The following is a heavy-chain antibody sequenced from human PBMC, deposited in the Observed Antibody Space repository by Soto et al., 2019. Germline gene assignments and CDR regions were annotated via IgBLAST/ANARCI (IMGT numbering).Heavy chain of an antibody. CDR1: GFTFSSYA. J-gene: IGHJ6*02. D-gene: IGHD3-9*01. Sequence: QVQLVESGGGVVQPGRSLRLSCAASGFTFSSYAMHWVRQAPGKGLEWVAVISYDGSNKYYADSVKGRFTISRDNSKNTMYLQMNSLRAEDTAVYYCARGLTFNDYYGMDVWGQGTTFTVSS. CDR3: ARGLTFNDYYGMDV. CDR2: ISYDGSNK. V-gene: IGHV3-30-3*01.